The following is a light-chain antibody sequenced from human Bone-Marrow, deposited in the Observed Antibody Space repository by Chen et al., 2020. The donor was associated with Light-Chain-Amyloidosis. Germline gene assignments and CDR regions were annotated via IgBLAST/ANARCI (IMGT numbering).Light chain of an antibody. J-gene: IGLJ1*01. Sequence: QSALTQPASVSGSPGQSITISCTGTSTDVGGYNYVSWYQQHPGKAPKLMIYDVSTRPSGVSNRFSGSKSANTASLTISGLQAEDEADYYCSSYTSRNTLVFGTGTKVTVL. CDR2: DVS. CDR3: SSYTSRNTLV. CDR1: STDVGGYNY. V-gene: IGLV2-14*03.